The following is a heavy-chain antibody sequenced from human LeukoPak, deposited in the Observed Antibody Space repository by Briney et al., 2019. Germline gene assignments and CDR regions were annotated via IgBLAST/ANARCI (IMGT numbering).Heavy chain of an antibody. J-gene: IGHJ4*02. V-gene: IGHV3-74*01. CDR3: ARDGYSFGHDFDY. CDR1: GFTFSSYA. D-gene: IGHD5-18*01. CDR2: IKGDGSST. Sequence: GGSLRLSCAASGFTFSSYAMSWVRQAPGKGLVWVSRIKGDGSSTSYADSVKGRFTISRDNAKNTLYLQMNSLRAEDTAVYYCARDGYSFGHDFDYWGQGTLVTVSS.